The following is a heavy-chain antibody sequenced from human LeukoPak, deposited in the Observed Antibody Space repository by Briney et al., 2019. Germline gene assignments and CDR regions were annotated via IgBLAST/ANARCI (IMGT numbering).Heavy chain of an antibody. CDR2: IRYDGSNK. Sequence: PGGSLRLSCAASGFTFSSYGMHWVRQAPGKGLEWVAFIRYDGSNKYYADSAKGRFTISRDNSKNTLYLQMNSLRAEDTAVYYCAEDPTRYTAMVREYYFDYWGQGTLVTVSS. J-gene: IGHJ4*02. CDR3: AEDPTRYTAMVREYYFDY. CDR1: GFTFSSYG. V-gene: IGHV3-30*02. D-gene: IGHD5-18*01.